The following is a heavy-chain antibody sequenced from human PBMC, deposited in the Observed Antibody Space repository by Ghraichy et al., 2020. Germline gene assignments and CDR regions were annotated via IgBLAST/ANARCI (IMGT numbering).Heavy chain of an antibody. CDR2: IKQDESEK. CDR1: GFTFSSHW. V-gene: IGHV3-7*01. J-gene: IGHJ4*02. Sequence: GGSQRLSCAASGFTFSSHWMSWVRQAPGKGLEWVANIKQDESEKYYVDSVKGRFTISRDNAKNSLYLQMNSLRVEDTAVYYCARAGEYYYDSSGYYTYWGQGTLVTVSS. D-gene: IGHD3-22*01. CDR3: ARAGEYYYDSSGYYTY.